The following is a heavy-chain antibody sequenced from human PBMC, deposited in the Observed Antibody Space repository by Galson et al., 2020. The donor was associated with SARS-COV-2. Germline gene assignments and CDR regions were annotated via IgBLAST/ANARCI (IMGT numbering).Heavy chain of an antibody. V-gene: IGHV1-3*01. CDR3: ARQGFYGSSHAFDI. D-gene: IGHD3-10*01. CDR1: GYSFTSYA. Sequence: GASVKVSCKASGYSFTSYAMHWVRQAPGQRLEWMGWINAGNGNTKYSQKFQGRVTITRDTSASTAYMELSSLRSEDTAVYYCARQGFYGSSHAFDIWGQGTMVTVSS. J-gene: IGHJ3*02. CDR2: INAGNGNT.